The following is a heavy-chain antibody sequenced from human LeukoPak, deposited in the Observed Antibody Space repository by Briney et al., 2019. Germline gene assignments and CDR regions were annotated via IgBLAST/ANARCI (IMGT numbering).Heavy chain of an antibody. Sequence: ASVKVSCKASGYSFTGYYMHWVRQAPGQGLEWMGWINPNSGGTNYAQKFQGRVTMTRDTSISTAYMELSRLRSDDTAVYYCARDHEPMGAYYYYMDVWGKGTTVTISS. J-gene: IGHJ6*03. CDR2: INPNSGGT. CDR1: GYSFTGYY. V-gene: IGHV1-2*02. CDR3: ARDHEPMGAYYYYMDV. D-gene: IGHD3-10*01.